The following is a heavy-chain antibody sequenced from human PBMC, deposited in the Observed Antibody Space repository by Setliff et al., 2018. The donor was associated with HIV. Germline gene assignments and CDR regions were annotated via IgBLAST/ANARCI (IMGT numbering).Heavy chain of an antibody. J-gene: IGHJ6*02. V-gene: IGHV4-34*01. Sequence: KPSETLSLTCAVYVWSFNGYYWAWIRQPPGKGLEWIGEINHSGSTNYNPSLKSRVTISVDTSKNQFSLKLSSVTAADTAVYYCARRGDFFYYAMDVWGQGTTVTVSS. CDR3: ARRGDFFYYAMDV. CDR1: VWSFNGYY. CDR2: INHSGST.